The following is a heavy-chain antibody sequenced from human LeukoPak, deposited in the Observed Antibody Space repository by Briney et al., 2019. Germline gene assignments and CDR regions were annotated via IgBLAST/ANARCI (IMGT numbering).Heavy chain of an antibody. J-gene: IGHJ4*02. V-gene: IGHV1-46*01. CDR2: IAPSVDTT. CDR3: VREESGGYFDD. D-gene: IGHD2-8*02. CDR1: AHTFSNYL. Sequence: GASVKVSCKASAHTFSNYLLHWVRQAPGQGLEWVGRIAPSVDTTNYAQKFRDRVTMTRDTSTSTVYMELRSLRSEDTAVYHCVREESGGYFDDWGQGTLVTVSS.